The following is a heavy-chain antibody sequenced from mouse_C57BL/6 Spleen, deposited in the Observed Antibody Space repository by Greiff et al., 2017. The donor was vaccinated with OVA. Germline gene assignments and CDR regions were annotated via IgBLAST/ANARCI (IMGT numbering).Heavy chain of an antibody. D-gene: IGHD2-4*01. Sequence: VQLQQSGPELVKPGASVKISCKASGYTFTDYYMNWVKQSHGKSLEWIGDINPNNGGTSYNQKFKGKATLTVDKSSSTAYMELRSLTSEDSAVYYCARQDYDYGWFAYWGQGTLVTVSA. CDR1: GYTFTDYY. CDR2: INPNNGGT. J-gene: IGHJ3*01. V-gene: IGHV1-26*01. CDR3: ARQDYDYGWFAY.